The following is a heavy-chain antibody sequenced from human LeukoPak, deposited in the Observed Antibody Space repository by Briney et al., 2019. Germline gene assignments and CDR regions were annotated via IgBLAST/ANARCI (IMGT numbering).Heavy chain of an antibody. V-gene: IGHV3-30*02. CDR1: GFTFNTYG. D-gene: IGHD5-24*01. CDR2: IRYDGSNK. Sequence: GGSLRLSCAASGFTFNTYGMHWLRQAPGKGLEGVTFIRYDGSNKYYAGSVKGRFTISRDNSKNTVYLKTNSLRAEDTAVYYCAKAHDGYNAFDIWGQGTMVTVSS. CDR3: AKAHDGYNAFDI. J-gene: IGHJ3*02.